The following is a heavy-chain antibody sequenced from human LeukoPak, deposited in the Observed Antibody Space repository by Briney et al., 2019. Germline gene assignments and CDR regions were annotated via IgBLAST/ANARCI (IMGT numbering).Heavy chain of an antibody. CDR3: AELGITMIGGV. J-gene: IGHJ6*04. V-gene: IGHV3-48*03. Sequence: GGSLRLSCAASGFTFSSYAMSWVRQAPGKGLEWVSYTSSSGSTIYYADSVKGRFTISRDNAKNSLYLQMNSLRAEDTAVYYCAELGITMIGGVWGKGTTVTISS. CDR2: TSSSGSTI. CDR1: GFTFSSYA. D-gene: IGHD3-10*02.